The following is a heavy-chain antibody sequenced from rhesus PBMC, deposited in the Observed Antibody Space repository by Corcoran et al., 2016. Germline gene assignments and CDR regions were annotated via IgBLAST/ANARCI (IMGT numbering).Heavy chain of an antibody. Sequence: QVKLQQWGEGLVKPSETLSLTCAVYGGPISVYYWSWIRQPPGKGLEWIGNIDGNSASTNYNPSLKNRVTISKDTSKNQFSLKLTSVTAGDTAVYYCARGRLDYWGQGDLVTVSS. J-gene: IGHJ4*01. V-gene: IGHV4-73*01. CDR2: IDGNSAST. CDR1: GGPISVYY. CDR3: ARGRLDY.